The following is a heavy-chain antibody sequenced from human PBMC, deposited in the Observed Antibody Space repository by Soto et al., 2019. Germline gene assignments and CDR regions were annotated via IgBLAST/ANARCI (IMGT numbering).Heavy chain of an antibody. V-gene: IGHV1-2*04. D-gene: IGHD4-17*01. CDR3: ARELLTTVIKGKYYYGMDV. CDR1: GYTFTGYY. J-gene: IGHJ6*02. CDR2: INPNSGGT. Sequence: ASVKVSCKASGYTFTGYYMHWVRQAPGQGLEWMGWINPNSGGTNYAQKFQGWVTMTRDTSISTAYMELSRLRSDDTAVYYCARELLTTVIKGKYYYGMDVWGQGTTVTVSS.